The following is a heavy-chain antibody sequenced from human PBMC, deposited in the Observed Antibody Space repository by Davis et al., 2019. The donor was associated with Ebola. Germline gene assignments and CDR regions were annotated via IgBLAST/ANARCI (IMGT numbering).Heavy chain of an antibody. D-gene: IGHD1-14*01. CDR3: ARGRRSHQAWYFDL. V-gene: IGHV1-8*01. CDR2: MNPNSGNT. Sequence: ASVKVSCKASGYTFTSYDINWVRQATGQGLEWMGWMNPNSGNTGYAQKFQGRVTMTRDTSTSTVYMELSSLRSEDTAVYYCARGRRSHQAWYFDLWGRGTLVTVSS. J-gene: IGHJ2*01. CDR1: GYTFTSYD.